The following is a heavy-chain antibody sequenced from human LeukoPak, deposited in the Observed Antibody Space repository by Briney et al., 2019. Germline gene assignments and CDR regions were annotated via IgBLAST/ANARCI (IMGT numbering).Heavy chain of an antibody. CDR2: MNPNSGNT. CDR3: ARAPIAVAGSYYYYMDV. Sequence: ASVKVSCKASGYAFTSYDINWVRQATGQGLEWMGWMNPNSGNTGYAQKFQGRVTMTRNTSISTAYMELSSLRSEDTAVYYCARAPIAVAGSYYYYMDVWGKGTTVTISS. D-gene: IGHD6-19*01. CDR1: GYAFTSYD. J-gene: IGHJ6*03. V-gene: IGHV1-8*01.